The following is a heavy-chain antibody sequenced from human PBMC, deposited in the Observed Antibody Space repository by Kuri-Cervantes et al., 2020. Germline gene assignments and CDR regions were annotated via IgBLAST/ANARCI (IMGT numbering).Heavy chain of an antibody. Sequence: GSLRLSCTVSGGSISSYYWSWIRQPPGKGLEWIGYIYYSGSTNYNPSLKSRVTISVDTSKNQFSLKLSSVTAADTAVYYCARGVEHSSSWYYFQHWGQGTLVTVSS. J-gene: IGHJ1*01. CDR2: IYYSGST. CDR1: GGSISSYY. V-gene: IGHV4-59*13. CDR3: ARGVEHSSSWYYFQH. D-gene: IGHD6-13*01.